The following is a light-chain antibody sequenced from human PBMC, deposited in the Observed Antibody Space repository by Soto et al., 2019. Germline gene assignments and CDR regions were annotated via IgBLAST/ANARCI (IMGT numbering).Light chain of an antibody. V-gene: IGKV1-5*01. Sequence: IQMTQSPSTLSASVGDRVTITCRASQSISTWLAWYQQQQGKAPVLMIYADSSLESGVTSRFSGSGPGTEFTLAISSLKPDDFATNYCQHASSFPYTFGKGTKLEVK. J-gene: IGKJ2*01. CDR2: ADS. CDR1: QSISTW. CDR3: QHASSFPYT.